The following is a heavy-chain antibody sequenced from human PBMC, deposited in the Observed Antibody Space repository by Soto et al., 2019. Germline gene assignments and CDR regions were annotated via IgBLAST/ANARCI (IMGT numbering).Heavy chain of an antibody. Sequence: SETLSLTCSVSGGSINNYYWNWIRQPPGKGLEWIGYIYYSGSTNYNPSLKSRLTISVDASKNQFSLKLSSVTAADTAVYYCATAVLQLDTCGLGTLLTVSS. CDR2: IYYSGST. CDR1: GGSINNYY. J-gene: IGHJ5*02. V-gene: IGHV4-59*08. CDR3: ATAVLQLDT. D-gene: IGHD3-10*01.